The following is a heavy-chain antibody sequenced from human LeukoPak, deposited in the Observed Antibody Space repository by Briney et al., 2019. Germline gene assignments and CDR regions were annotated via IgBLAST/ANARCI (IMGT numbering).Heavy chain of an antibody. CDR1: GFTFSSYA. Sequence: PGRSLRLSCAASGFTFSSYAMSWVRQAPGKGLEWVSAIRGGDGSSYYTDSVKSRFTISRDNSKNTLYLQMNSLRAEDTAVYYCAKADGDFDWLLLSTYYYYYGMDVWGQGTTVTVSS. J-gene: IGHJ6*02. CDR2: IRGGDGSS. D-gene: IGHD3-9*01. V-gene: IGHV3-23*01. CDR3: AKADGDFDWLLLSTYYYYYGMDV.